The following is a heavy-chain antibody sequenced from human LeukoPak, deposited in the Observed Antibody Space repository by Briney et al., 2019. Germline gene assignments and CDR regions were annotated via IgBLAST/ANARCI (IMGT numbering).Heavy chain of an antibody. Sequence: GSVKVSCKASGYTFTSYDINWVRQATGQGLEWMGWMNPNSGNTGYAQKLQGRVTITRNTSISTAYMELSSMRSDDTAVYYCARDLTMIVVVGGYWGEGTLVTVSS. J-gene: IGHJ4*02. CDR1: GYTFTSYD. CDR2: MNPNSGNT. V-gene: IGHV1-8*03. D-gene: IGHD3-22*01. CDR3: ARDLTMIVVVGGY.